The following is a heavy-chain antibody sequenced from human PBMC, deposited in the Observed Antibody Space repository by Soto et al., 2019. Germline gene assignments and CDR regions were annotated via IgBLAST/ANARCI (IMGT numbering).Heavy chain of an antibody. CDR1: GGSISSGGYY. D-gene: IGHD3-10*01. V-gene: IGHV4-31*03. CDR2: IYYSGST. J-gene: IGHJ6*02. Sequence: PSETLSLTCTVSGGSISSGGYYWSWIRQHPGKGLEWIGYIYYSGSTYYNPSLKSRVTISVDTSKNQFSLKLSSVTAADTAVYYCARETLWFGEVYYYYGMDVWGQGTTVTVSS. CDR3: ARETLWFGEVYYYYGMDV.